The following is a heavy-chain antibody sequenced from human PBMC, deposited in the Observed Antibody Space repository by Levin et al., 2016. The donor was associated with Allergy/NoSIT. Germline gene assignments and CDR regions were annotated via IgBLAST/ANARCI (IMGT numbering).Heavy chain of an antibody. V-gene: IGHV4-39*07. CDR3: AREDYYYGMDV. J-gene: IGHJ6*02. Sequence: RQAPGKGLEWIGSIYYSGSTYYNPSLKSRVTISVDRSKNQFSLKLSSVTAADTAVYYCAREDYYYGMDVWGQGTTVTVSS. CDR2: IYYSGST.